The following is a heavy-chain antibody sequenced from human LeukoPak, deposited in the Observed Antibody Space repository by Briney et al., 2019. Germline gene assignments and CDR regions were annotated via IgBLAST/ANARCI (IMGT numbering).Heavy chain of an antibody. CDR1: GFTFSSYW. V-gene: IGHV3-74*01. Sequence: SGGSLRLSCAASGFTFSSYWMHWVRQAPGKGLVWVSRINIDESSTSYTDSVEGRFTISRDNAKNTLYLQMNSLRAEDTAVYYCARGLWSLDYWGQGTLVTVSS. D-gene: IGHD5-18*01. J-gene: IGHJ4*02. CDR3: ARGLWSLDY. CDR2: INIDESST.